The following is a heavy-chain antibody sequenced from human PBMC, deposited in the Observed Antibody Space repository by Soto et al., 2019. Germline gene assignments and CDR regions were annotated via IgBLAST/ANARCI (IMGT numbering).Heavy chain of an antibody. CDR1: GYAFTGYY. Sequence: ASVKVSCKXSGYAFTGYYMHWVRQAPGQGLEWMGWINPNSGGTNYAQKFQGRVTITADESTSTAYMELSSLRSEDTAVYYCARAHPYYYDSPRSWQAFDYWGQGTLVTVSS. D-gene: IGHD3-22*01. V-gene: IGHV1-2*02. CDR3: ARAHPYYYDSPRSWQAFDY. J-gene: IGHJ4*02. CDR2: INPNSGGT.